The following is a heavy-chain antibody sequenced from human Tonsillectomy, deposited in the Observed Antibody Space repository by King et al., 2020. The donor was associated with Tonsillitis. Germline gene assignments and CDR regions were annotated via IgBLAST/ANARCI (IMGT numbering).Heavy chain of an antibody. CDR2: IYYSGST. D-gene: IGHD6-19*01. CDR1: GVSISSGGYS. V-gene: IGHV4-30-4*07. J-gene: IGHJ4*02. CDR3: ARETAVALFDY. Sequence: MQLQESGPGLVKPSQTLSLTCAVSGVSISSGGYSWSWIRQPLGKGLEWIGYIYYSGSTSYNPSLKSRVTISVDTSQSQFSLKLSSVTAADTAVYYCARETAVALFDYWGQGTLVTVSS.